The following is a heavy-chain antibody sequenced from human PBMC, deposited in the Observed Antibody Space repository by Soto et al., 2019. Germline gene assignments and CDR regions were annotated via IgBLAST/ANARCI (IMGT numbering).Heavy chain of an antibody. CDR3: ARLYPPLRGSSWLDY. V-gene: IGHV4-34*01. CDR1: GGSFSGYY. D-gene: IGHD6-13*01. Sequence: QVQLQQWGAGLLKPSETLSLTCAVSGGSFSGYYWSWIRQPPGKGLEWFGEINHRGSTNYNPSLKSRVTISVDTSKNQFSLQLSAVTAADTAVYYCARLYPPLRGSSWLDYWGQGTLVTVSS. CDR2: INHRGST. J-gene: IGHJ4*02.